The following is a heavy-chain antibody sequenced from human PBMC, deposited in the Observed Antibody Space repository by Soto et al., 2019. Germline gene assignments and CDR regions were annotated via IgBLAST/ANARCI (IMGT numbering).Heavy chain of an antibody. D-gene: IGHD3-16*02. CDR2: MNPNSGNT. CDR3: ARGKIWRSYRSNSVY. J-gene: IGHJ4*02. Sequence: ASVKVSCKASGYTLTSYDINGVRQAMGQGLKGMGWMNPNSGNTGYAQKFHRRLTHTRNTSIRTAYLELSSLSSQDTAVYYCARGKIWRSYRSNSVYWGQGTLVPVSS. V-gene: IGHV1-8*01. CDR1: GYTLTSYD.